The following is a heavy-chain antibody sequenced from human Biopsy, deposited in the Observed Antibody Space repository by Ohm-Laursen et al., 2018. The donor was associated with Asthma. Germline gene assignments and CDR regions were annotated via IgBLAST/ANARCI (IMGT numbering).Heavy chain of an antibody. V-gene: IGHV4-39*01. CDR3: VRGSSSWHHGPFHYYYGLDV. CDR1: SGSGGYMRSGNYY. CDR2: IYYSGTT. Sequence: SDTLSLTCSLSSGSGGYMRSGNYYWGWIRQPPGKGLEWIGSIYYSGTTYYTPSLESRVIVSADTSKNQFSLKLTSVTAADTAVYYCVRGSSSWHHGPFHYYYGLDVWGQGTTATVSS. J-gene: IGHJ6*02. D-gene: IGHD6-13*01.